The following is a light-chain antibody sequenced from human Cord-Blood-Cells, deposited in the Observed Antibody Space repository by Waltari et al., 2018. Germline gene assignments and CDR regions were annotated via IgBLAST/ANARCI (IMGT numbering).Light chain of an antibody. CDR2: DVS. V-gene: IGLV2-11*01. CDR1: SSDVGGYNY. Sequence: QSALTQPRSVSGSPGQSVTISCTGTSSDVGGYNYVSWYQQHPGKAPKLMIYDVSKRPSGVPDLFSGSKSGHTASLTISGLQAEYEADYYCCSYAGSYTFVFGGGTKLTVL. CDR3: CSYAGSYTFV. J-gene: IGLJ2*01.